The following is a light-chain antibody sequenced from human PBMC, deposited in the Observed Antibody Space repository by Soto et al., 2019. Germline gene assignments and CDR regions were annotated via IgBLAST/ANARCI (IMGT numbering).Light chain of an antibody. CDR3: QQYHFFWT. V-gene: IGKV1-5*01. Sequence: DIQMTQSPSTLSASVGDRVTVTCRASRSISTWLAWYQQKPGNAPKLLLHHASILESGVPSRFSGSGSGTEFTLTISSLQPADFATYYCQQYHFFWTFGQGTKVEIK. CDR1: RSISTW. J-gene: IGKJ1*01. CDR2: HAS.